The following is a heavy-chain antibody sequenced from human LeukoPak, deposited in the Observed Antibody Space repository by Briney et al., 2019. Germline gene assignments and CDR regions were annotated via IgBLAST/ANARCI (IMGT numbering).Heavy chain of an antibody. CDR1: GGSISGYY. J-gene: IGHJ4*02. CDR2: IYYSGST. D-gene: IGHD5-24*01. CDR3: ARLPMD. Sequence: SETLSLTCTVSGGSISGYYWSWIRQPPGKGLEWIGYIYYSGSTNYNPSLKSRVTISVDTSKNQFSLKLSSVTAADTAVYYCARLPMDWGQGTLVTVSS. V-gene: IGHV4-59*01.